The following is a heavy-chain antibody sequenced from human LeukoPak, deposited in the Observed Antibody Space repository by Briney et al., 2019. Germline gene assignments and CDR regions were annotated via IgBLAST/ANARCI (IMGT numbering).Heavy chain of an antibody. CDR2: IYPGDSDT. D-gene: IGHD3-22*01. J-gene: IGHJ4*02. V-gene: IGHV5-51*01. CDR1: GYSFTSYW. CDR3: ARRPYYYDSSGYYYWDY. Sequence: GESMKFSCTGSGYSFTSYWIGWVRQMPGKGLEWMGIIYPGDSDTRYSPSFQGQVTISADKSISTAYLQWSSLKASDTAMYYCARRPYYYDSSGYYYWDYWGQGTLVTVSS.